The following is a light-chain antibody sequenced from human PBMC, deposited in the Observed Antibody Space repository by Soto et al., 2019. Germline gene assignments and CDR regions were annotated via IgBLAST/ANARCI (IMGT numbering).Light chain of an antibody. Sequence: DIQMTRSPSTLSASVGDRVTITCRASQNINSWLAWFQQKPGTAPKLLIYKASNLEGGVPSRFSGSESGTEFTLTISSLQPDDFATYYCQQYDTFFPTFGQGTKVETK. CDR2: KAS. J-gene: IGKJ1*01. V-gene: IGKV1-5*03. CDR1: QNINSW. CDR3: QQYDTFFPT.